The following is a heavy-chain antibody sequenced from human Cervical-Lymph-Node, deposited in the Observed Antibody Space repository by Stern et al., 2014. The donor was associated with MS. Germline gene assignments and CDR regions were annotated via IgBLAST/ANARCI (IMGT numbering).Heavy chain of an antibody. D-gene: IGHD4-11*01. CDR1: GFSFTGHT. CDR2: ISYDGSKN. Sequence: VQLVESGGGVVQPGRSLRLSCAASGFSFTGHTMHWVRQAPGKGLEWVTSISYDGSKNHCAGSVKGRFTISRDTSKNTLYLQMNSLRVEDTALYYCAREDYRIYSPHIDYWGQGTLVTVSS. CDR3: AREDYRIYSPHIDY. J-gene: IGHJ4*02. V-gene: IGHV3-30-3*01.